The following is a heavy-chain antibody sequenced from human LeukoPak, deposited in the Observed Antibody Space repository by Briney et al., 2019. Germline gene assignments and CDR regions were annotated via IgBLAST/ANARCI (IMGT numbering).Heavy chain of an antibody. Sequence: PSETLSLTCAVYGGSFSGYYWSWIRQPPGKGLEWIGEINHSGSTNYNPSLKSRVTISVDTSKNQFSLKLSSVTAADTAVYYCARKKVADYWGQGTLVTVSS. J-gene: IGHJ4*02. CDR1: GGSFSGYY. V-gene: IGHV4-34*01. CDR2: INHSGST. CDR3: ARKKVADY.